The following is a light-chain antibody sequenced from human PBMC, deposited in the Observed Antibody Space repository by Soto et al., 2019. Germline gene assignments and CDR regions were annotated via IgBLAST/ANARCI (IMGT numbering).Light chain of an antibody. CDR1: QRISTY. V-gene: IGKV1-39*01. Sequence: QITHSVSFLCASVRQRVTTTCRASQRISTYFNWYQQKPGKAPNLLIFGSSTLHSGVPSRFSGSGSGTDFILTISSLQPEDFATYYCQQSYSLPHTFGQGTRLEIK. J-gene: IGKJ5*01. CDR2: GSS. CDR3: QQSYSLPHT.